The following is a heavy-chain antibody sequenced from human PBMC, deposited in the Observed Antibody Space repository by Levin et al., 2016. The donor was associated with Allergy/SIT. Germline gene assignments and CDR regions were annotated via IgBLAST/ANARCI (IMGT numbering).Heavy chain of an antibody. Sequence: GGSLRLSCEASGFTFSSYSMNWVRQAPGKGLEWVSSITSSSSYIYYADSVKGRCTISRDNAKNSLYLQMNSLRAEDTAVYYCARAVGRDGYNHRMDVWGQGTTVTVSS. D-gene: IGHD5-24*01. J-gene: IGHJ6*02. CDR2: ITSSSSYI. CDR3: ARAVGRDGYNHRMDV. V-gene: IGHV3-21*01. CDR1: GFTFSSYS.